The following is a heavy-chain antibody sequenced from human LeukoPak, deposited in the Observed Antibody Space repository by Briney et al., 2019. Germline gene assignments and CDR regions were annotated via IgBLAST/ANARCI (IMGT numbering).Heavy chain of an antibody. CDR2: ISSSSSAI. CDR1: GFTFNTYS. V-gene: IGHV3-48*02. D-gene: IGHD3-22*01. CDR3: ARRGVVVTHFDY. Sequence: GGSLRLSCAASGFTFNTYSMNCVRQAPGKGLEWVSYISSSSSAICYADSVKGRFTISRDNAKNSLYLQMNSLRDEDTAVYYCARRGVVVTHFDYWGQGTLVTVSS. J-gene: IGHJ4*02.